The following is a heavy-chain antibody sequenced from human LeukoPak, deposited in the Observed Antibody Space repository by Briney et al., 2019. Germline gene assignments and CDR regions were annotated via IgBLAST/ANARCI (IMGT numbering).Heavy chain of an antibody. J-gene: IGHJ4*02. V-gene: IGHV3-23*01. CDR2: VSGSGDRM. CDR1: GFPSSSYA. Sequence: GGSLRLSCAASGFPSSSYALNWVRQAPGKGLEWVATVSGSGDRMYHADSVKGRFTISRDNSKNTIYLQMNSLRAEDTALYYCAKAAAAPGFDFWGQGTLVTVSS. CDR3: AKAAAAPGFDF. D-gene: IGHD6-13*01.